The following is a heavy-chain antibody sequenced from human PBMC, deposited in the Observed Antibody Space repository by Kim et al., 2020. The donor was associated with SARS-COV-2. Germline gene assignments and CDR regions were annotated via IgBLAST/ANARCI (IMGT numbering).Heavy chain of an antibody. CDR2: IRSKAYGGTT. CDR1: GFTFGDYA. J-gene: IGHJ4*02. Sequence: GGSLRLSCTASGFTFGDYAMSWVRQAPGKGLEWVGFIRSKAYGGTTEYAASVKGRFTISRDDSKSIAYLQMNSLKTEDTAVYYCTRGGGGNWNAYYFDYWGQGTLVTVSS. V-gene: IGHV3-49*04. CDR3: TRGGGGNWNAYYFDY. D-gene: IGHD1-1*01.